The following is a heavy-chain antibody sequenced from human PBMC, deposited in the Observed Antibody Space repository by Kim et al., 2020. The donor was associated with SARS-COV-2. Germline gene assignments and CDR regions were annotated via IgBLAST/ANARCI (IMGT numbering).Heavy chain of an antibody. CDR2: INHSAST. V-gene: IGHV4-34*01. CDR3: AQLLRGVIPSGKYYYGMDV. J-gene: IGHJ6*02. Sequence: SETLSLTCAVYGGSFSGYYWSWIRQPPGKGLEWIGEINHSASTNYNPSLKSRVTISVDTSKNQFSLKLSSVTAADTAVYYCAQLLRGVIPSGKYYYGMDVWGQGTTVTVSS. D-gene: IGHD3-10*01. CDR1: GGSFSGYY.